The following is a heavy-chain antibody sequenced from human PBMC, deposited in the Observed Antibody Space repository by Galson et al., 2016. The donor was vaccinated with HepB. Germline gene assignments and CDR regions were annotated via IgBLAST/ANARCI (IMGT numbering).Heavy chain of an antibody. CDR1: GIIFSSYA. CDR3: AKDEDEFWPHNDFDY. J-gene: IGHJ4*02. D-gene: IGHD3-3*01. Sequence: SLRLSCAASGIIFSSYAMSWVRLAPGKGLECVSVLSGSGRRTYHADSVKGRFTMSRDNSRNTVYLQMSSLRVEDTATYYCAKDEDEFWPHNDFDYWGQGTLVTVSS. CDR2: LSGSGRRT. V-gene: IGHV3-23*01.